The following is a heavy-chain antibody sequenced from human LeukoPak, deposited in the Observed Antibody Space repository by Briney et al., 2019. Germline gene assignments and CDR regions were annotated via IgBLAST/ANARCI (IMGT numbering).Heavy chain of an antibody. CDR3: ARDRITIFGVAGNNWFDP. CDR1: GFTFIIYS. V-gene: IGHV3-21*01. J-gene: IGHJ5*02. D-gene: IGHD3-3*01. Sequence: PGGSLRLSCAASGFTFIIYSMNWVRQAPGKGLEWVSSISSSSSYIYYADSVKGRFTISRDNAKNSLYLQMNSLRAEDTAVYYCARDRITIFGVAGNNWFDPWGQGTLVTVSS. CDR2: ISSSSSYI.